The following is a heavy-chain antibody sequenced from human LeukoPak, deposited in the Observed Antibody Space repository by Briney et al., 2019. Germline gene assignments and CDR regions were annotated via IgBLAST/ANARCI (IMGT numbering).Heavy chain of an antibody. V-gene: IGHV3-21*01. J-gene: IGHJ4*02. CDR2: ISSSSSYI. CDR3: AKDDASITIFALDY. CDR1: GFTFSSYS. Sequence: GGSLRLSCAASGFTFSSYSMNWVRQAPGKGLEWVSSISSSSSYIYYADSVKGRFTISRDNAKNSLYLQMNSLRAEDTAVYYCAKDDASITIFALDYWGQGTLVTVSS. D-gene: IGHD3-3*01.